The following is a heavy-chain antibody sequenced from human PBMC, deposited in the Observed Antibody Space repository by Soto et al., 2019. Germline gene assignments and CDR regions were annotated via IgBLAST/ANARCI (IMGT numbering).Heavy chain of an antibody. CDR3: ASNTYTYGDSNF. D-gene: IGHD4-17*01. V-gene: IGHV4-59*08. CDR1: GGSISSYY. CDR2: IYYSGST. J-gene: IGHJ6*02. Sequence: SETLSLTCTVSGGSISSYYWSWIRQPPGKGLEWIGYIYYSGSTNYNPSLKSRVTISVDTSKNQFSLKLNSVTAADTAVYYCASNTYTYGDSNFWGQGTTVTVSS.